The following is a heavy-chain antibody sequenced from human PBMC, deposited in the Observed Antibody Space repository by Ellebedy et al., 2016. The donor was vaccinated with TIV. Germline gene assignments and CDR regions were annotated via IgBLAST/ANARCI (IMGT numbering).Heavy chain of an antibody. CDR2: ISTSGGTT. Sequence: AASVKVSCKASGYTFTSYHIHWVRQAPGQGLEWVGIISTSGGTTFYAQKFQGRVTVTRDTSTSTVYMDLSSLRSEDTAVYYCAREAGGTYYVDYWGQGTLFTVSS. J-gene: IGHJ4*02. V-gene: IGHV1-46*01. CDR3: AREAGGTYYVDY. CDR1: GYTFTSYH. D-gene: IGHD4-23*01.